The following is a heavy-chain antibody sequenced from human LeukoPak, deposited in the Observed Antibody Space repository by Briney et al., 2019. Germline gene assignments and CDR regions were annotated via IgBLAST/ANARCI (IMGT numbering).Heavy chain of an antibody. CDR2: IYRGGST. Sequence: GGSLRLSCEDSDFSVSNHYMSWVRQAPGKGLEWVSVIYRGGSTYYADSVKGRFTISRDYSKNTLYLQMNSLRVDDTAVYYCAREGGGGIGVAGTEALEYWGRGTLVTVSS. CDR1: DFSVSNHY. J-gene: IGHJ4*02. CDR3: AREGGGGIGVAGTEALEY. V-gene: IGHV3-53*01. D-gene: IGHD6-19*01.